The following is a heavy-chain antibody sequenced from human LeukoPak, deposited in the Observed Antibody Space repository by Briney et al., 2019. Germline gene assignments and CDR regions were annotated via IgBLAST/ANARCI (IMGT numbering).Heavy chain of an antibody. J-gene: IGHJ3*02. V-gene: IGHV1-18*01. CDR3: ARAYYYDSSEDDAFDI. CDR2: ISAYNGNT. Sequence: ASVKVSCKASGYTFTTYGISWVRQAPGQGLEWMGWISAYNGNTNYAQKLQGRVTMTTDTSTSTAYMELRSLRADDTAVYYCARAYYYDSSEDDAFDIWGQGTMVTVSS. D-gene: IGHD3-22*01. CDR1: GYTFTTYG.